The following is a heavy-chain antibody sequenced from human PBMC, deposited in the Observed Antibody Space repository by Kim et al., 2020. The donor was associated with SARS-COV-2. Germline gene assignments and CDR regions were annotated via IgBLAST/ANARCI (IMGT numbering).Heavy chain of an antibody. CDR2: IRSKANNYAT. J-gene: IGHJ6*02. D-gene: IGHD2-15*01. Sequence: GGSLRLSCAASGFIFSGSAMHWFRQASGKGLEWVGRIRSKANNYATAYAASVKGRFTISRDDSKNTAYLQMNSLKTEDTAVYYCTGLVVVATTTPVWGQGTTVTVSS. CDR1: GFIFSGSA. V-gene: IGHV3-73*01. CDR3: TGLVVVATTTPV.